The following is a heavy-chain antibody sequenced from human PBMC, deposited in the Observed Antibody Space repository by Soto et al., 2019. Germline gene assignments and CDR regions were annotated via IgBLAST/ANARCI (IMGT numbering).Heavy chain of an antibody. CDR2: IYYSGST. Sequence: PSETLSLTCTVSGDSISGSHWSWIRQPPGKGLEWIGYIYYSGSTSYNPSLKSRVTISLDMANNLVSLQLRSVSAADTAVYYCARDWRTRASGVPWGWFDPWGQGTLVTVSS. CDR1: GDSISGSH. J-gene: IGHJ5*02. D-gene: IGHD3-3*01. CDR3: ARDWRTRASGVPWGWFDP. V-gene: IGHV4-59*01.